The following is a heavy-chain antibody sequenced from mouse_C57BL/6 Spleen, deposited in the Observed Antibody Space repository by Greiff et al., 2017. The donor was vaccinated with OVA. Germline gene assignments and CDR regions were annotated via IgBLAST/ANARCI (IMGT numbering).Heavy chain of an antibody. CDR2: IRSKSSNYAT. Sequence: EVQVVESGGGLVQPKGSLKLSCAASGFTFNTYAMHWVRQAPGKGLEWVARIRSKSSNYATYYADSVKDRFTISRDDSQSMLYLQMNNLKTEETAMYYCVRNYYGSSYHWYFEVWGTGTTVTVSS. V-gene: IGHV10-3*01. CDR3: VRNYYGSSYHWYFEV. D-gene: IGHD1-1*01. CDR1: GFTFNTYA. J-gene: IGHJ1*03.